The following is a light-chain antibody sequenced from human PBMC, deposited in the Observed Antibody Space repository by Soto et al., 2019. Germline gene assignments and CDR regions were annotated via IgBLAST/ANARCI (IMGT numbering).Light chain of an antibody. Sequence: QSVLTHPASVSGSDGQSITISCTGTSSEIGGYNYVSWYQQYPGKAPKVMIYEVSNRPSGVSNRFSGSKSGNTASLTISGLQGDDEADYYCSSYTSSGTLFVFGTGTKVTVL. J-gene: IGLJ1*01. CDR3: SSYTSSGTLFV. CDR2: EVS. CDR1: SSEIGGYNY. V-gene: IGLV2-14*01.